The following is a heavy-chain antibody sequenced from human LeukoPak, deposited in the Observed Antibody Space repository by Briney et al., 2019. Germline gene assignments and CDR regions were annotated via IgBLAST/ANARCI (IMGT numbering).Heavy chain of an antibody. D-gene: IGHD3-10*01. CDR3: ARTPYGSGSYFFDY. Sequence: GGSLRLSCAASGFTVSSNYMNWVRQAPGKGLEWVSVIYIDGSTYYADSVKGRFTISRDNSKNTLFLRMNSLRAEDTAVYYCARTPYGSGSYFFDYWGQGTLVTVSS. CDR1: GFTVSSNY. CDR2: IYIDGST. V-gene: IGHV3-66*01. J-gene: IGHJ4*02.